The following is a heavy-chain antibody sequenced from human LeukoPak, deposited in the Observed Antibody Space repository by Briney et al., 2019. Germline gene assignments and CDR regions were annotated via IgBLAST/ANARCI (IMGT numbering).Heavy chain of an antibody. Sequence: ASVKVSCKASGFTFTSSAMQWVRQARGQRHEWIGWIVVGSGNTNYAQKFQERVTITRDMSTSTAYMELSSLRSEDTAVYYCAADVLGAKSRFDPWGQGTLVTVSS. D-gene: IGHD1-26*01. CDR1: GFTFTSSA. CDR3: AADVLGAKSRFDP. V-gene: IGHV1-58*02. J-gene: IGHJ5*02. CDR2: IVVGSGNT.